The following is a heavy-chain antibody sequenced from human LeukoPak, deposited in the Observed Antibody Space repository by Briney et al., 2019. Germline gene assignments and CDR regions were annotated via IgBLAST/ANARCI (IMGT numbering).Heavy chain of an antibody. D-gene: IGHD6-13*01. J-gene: IGHJ4*02. V-gene: IGHV4-59*01. CDR2: IYCSGST. CDR1: GGSISSYY. Sequence: SETLSLTCTVSGGSISSYYWSWIRQPPGKGLEWIGYIYCSGSTNYNPSLKSRVTISVDTSKNQFSLKLNSVTAADTALYYCARSRGYFDYWGQGTLVTVSS. CDR3: ARSRGYFDY.